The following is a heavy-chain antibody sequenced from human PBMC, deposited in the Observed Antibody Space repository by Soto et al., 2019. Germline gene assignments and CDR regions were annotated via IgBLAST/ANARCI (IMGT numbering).Heavy chain of an antibody. CDR2: IIPILGIA. D-gene: IGHD2-15*01. V-gene: IGHV1-69*02. CDR3: ARQGLFERDVVVVGLRVEAFDI. CDR1: GGTFSSYT. J-gene: IGHJ3*02. Sequence: SVKVSCKASGGTFSSYTISWVRQAPGQGLEWMGRIIPILGIANYAQKFQGRVTITADKSTSTAYMELSSLRSEDTAVYYCARQGLFERDVVVVGLRVEAFDICGKGTMVTVSS.